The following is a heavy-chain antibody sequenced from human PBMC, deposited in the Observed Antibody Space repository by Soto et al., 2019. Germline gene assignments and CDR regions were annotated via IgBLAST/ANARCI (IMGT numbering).Heavy chain of an antibody. CDR2: VYHTGDT. Sequence: LSLTCGVSGGTVASSHWWSWVRQSPGRGLEWIGNVYHTGDTNFNPSLQSRVTFSVDKSNNQFSLRLTSVTAADTAVYFCAREVVTAGGNNYFDPWGPGTLVTVSS. J-gene: IGHJ5*02. CDR3: AREVVTAGGNNYFDP. V-gene: IGHV4-4*01. CDR1: GGTVASSHW. D-gene: IGHD2-21*02.